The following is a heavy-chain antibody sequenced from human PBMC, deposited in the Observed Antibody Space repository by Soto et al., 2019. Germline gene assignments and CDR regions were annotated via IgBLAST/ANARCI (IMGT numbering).Heavy chain of an antibody. CDR2: ISRSGGNT. D-gene: IGHD3-22*01. V-gene: IGHV3-23*01. CDR3: VKEMGDYYDSSGSWFDP. CDR1: RFTFSSRG. J-gene: IGHJ5*02. Sequence: GGSLRLSYGAYRFTFSSRGMSGVSQDRCKGLEWVCGISRSGGNTYYADSVKGRVTISRDNPRNTRFLQMNSLRAEATALYFCVKEMGDYYDSSGSWFDPWGQGTLVTVSS.